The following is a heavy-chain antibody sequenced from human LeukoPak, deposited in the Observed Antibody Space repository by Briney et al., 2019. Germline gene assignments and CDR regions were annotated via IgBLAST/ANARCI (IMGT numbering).Heavy chain of an antibody. Sequence: GGSLRLSCAASGFTFRSYAMHWVRQAPGKGLEYVSTISSNGGGTYYANSVKGRFTISRDNSKDTLFLQMASLRPEGMAVYYCAREQWLGSGWNFFYFGVDVWGQGTTVTVSS. CDR2: ISSNGGGT. J-gene: IGHJ6*02. CDR1: GFTFRSYA. V-gene: IGHV3-64*01. D-gene: IGHD6-19*01. CDR3: AREQWLGSGWNFFYFGVDV.